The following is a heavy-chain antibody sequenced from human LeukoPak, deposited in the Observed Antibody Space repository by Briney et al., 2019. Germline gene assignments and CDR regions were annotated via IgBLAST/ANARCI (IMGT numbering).Heavy chain of an antibody. J-gene: IGHJ3*02. Sequence: SETLSLTCTVSGGSISSSSYYWGWIRQPPGKGLEWIGSIYYSGSTYYNPSLKSRVTISVDTSKNQFSLKLSSVTAADTAVYYCARDLVDYYDSSDIWGQGTMVTVSS. D-gene: IGHD3-22*01. CDR2: IYYSGST. CDR3: ARDLVDYYDSSDI. CDR1: GGSISSSSYY. V-gene: IGHV4-39*07.